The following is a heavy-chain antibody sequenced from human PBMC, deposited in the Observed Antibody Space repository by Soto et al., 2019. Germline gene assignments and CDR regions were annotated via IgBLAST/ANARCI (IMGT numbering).Heavy chain of an antibody. CDR3: AREYPYFYDSSGYYYFWFDP. D-gene: IGHD3-22*01. Sequence: SETLSLTCTVSGGSLSSGSYYWSWIRQPPGKGLEWIGYIYYSGSTNYNPSLKSRVTISVDTSKNQFSLKLSSVTAADTAVYYCAREYPYFYDSSGYYYFWFDPWGQGTLVTVSS. CDR2: IYYSGST. J-gene: IGHJ5*02. V-gene: IGHV4-61*01. CDR1: GGSLSSGSYY.